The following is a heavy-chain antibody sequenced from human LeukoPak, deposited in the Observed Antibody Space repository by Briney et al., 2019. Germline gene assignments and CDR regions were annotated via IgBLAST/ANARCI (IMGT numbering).Heavy chain of an antibody. V-gene: IGHV3-33*01. CDR1: GFTFSRYG. CDR2: IWYDGSNE. CDR3: ARPLVGDALDY. J-gene: IGHJ4*02. Sequence: GGSLRLSCAASGFTFSRYGMHRVRQAPGKGLEGVAVIWYDGSNEYYADSVKGRFTIFRDNSKNTLHLQMNSLRAEDTAVYYCARPLVGDALDYWGQGTLVTVSS. D-gene: IGHD1-26*01.